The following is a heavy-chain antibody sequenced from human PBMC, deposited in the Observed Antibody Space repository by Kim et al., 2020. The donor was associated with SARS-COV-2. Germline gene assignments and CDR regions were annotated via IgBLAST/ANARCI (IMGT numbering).Heavy chain of an antibody. D-gene: IGHD1-26*01. V-gene: IGHV3-30*07. Sequence: VKGRFTISRDNSKNTLYLQMNSLRAEDTAVYYCARDVPLNSGSYPDAFDIWGQGTMVTVSS. J-gene: IGHJ3*02. CDR3: ARDVPLNSGSYPDAFDI.